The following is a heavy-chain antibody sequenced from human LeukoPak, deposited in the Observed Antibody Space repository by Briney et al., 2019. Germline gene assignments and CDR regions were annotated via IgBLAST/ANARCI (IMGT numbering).Heavy chain of an antibody. V-gene: IGHV3-23*01. CDR2: VNGDGGNT. J-gene: IGHJ4*02. D-gene: IGHD1-26*01. CDR1: GFTFDNYR. CDR3: TKRVKYGGTWDHFAD. Sequence: GGSLRLSCAASGFTFDNYRMSWVRQAPGKGRKGVSPVNGDGGNTFYADSVKGRFTISRDNSKSTLILQMNSLRVEDTALYYCTKRVKYGGTWDHFADWGQGTLVTGSS.